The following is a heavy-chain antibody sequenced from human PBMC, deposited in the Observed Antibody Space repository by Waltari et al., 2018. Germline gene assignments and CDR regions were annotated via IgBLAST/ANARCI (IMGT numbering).Heavy chain of an antibody. D-gene: IGHD1-1*01. J-gene: IGHJ4*02. Sequence: EVQLVESGGGLVQPGGSLRLSCAASGFTLRSHWMHWVRLPSGRGLEWVSRINAEGSETNYGDSVKGRFTISRDNAKNTLYLQMNSLRAEDTAVYYCARENEVLGKWSSIMDCWGPGTLVTVSS. CDR2: INAEGSET. CDR1: GFTLRSHW. CDR3: ARENEVLGKWSSIMDC. V-gene: IGHV3-74*01.